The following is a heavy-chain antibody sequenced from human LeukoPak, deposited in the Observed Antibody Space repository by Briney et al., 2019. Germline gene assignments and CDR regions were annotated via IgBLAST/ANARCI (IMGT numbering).Heavy chain of an antibody. CDR2: IDPSDFYT. CDR3: ARGTTMVRGVLTYYFDY. CDR1: GYSFTSYW. J-gene: IGHJ4*02. Sequence: PGESLKISCKGSGYSFTSYWISWVRQMPGKGLEWMGRIDPSDFYTNYSPSFQGHVTISADKSISTAYLQWSSLKASDTAMYYCARGTTMVRGVLTYYFDYWGQGTLVTVSS. D-gene: IGHD3-10*01. V-gene: IGHV5-10-1*01.